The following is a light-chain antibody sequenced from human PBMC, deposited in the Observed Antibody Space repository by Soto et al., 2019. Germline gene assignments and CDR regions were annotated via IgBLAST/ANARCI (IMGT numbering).Light chain of an antibody. V-gene: IGLV2-14*01. CDR3: CLYIGATTYV. CDR1: SSDVGGYNY. J-gene: IGLJ1*01. CDR2: EVS. Sequence: QSALTQPASVSGSPGQSITISCTGTSSDVGGYNYVSWYQQHPGKAPKLMIFEVSSRPSGVSYRFSGSKSGNTASLTISGLQAEDEADYYCCLYIGATTYVFGTGTKVTVL.